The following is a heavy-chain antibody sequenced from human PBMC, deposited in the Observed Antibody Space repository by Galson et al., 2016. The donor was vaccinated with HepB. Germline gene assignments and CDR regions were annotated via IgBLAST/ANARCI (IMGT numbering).Heavy chain of an antibody. Sequence: SLRLSCAASGLTFSNYAMSWVRQAPGKGLEWVSAISGTRGTIYYADSVKGRFTISRDNAKNTLYLQMNSLRAEDTAIYYCARDSGRFYDDYWGQGILVTVSS. J-gene: IGHJ4*02. V-gene: IGHV3-23*01. CDR1: GLTFSNYA. CDR2: ISGTRGTI. D-gene: IGHD1-26*01. CDR3: ARDSGRFYDDY.